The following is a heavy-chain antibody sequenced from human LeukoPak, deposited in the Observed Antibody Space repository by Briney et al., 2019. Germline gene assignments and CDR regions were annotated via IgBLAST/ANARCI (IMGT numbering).Heavy chain of an antibody. Sequence: GGSLRLSCAASGFTFDDYGMSWVRQAPGKGLEWVSGINWNGGSTGYADSVKGRFTISRDNAKNSLYLQMNSLRAEDTALYYCARGTLKAAATDFDYWGQGTLFTVSS. CDR3: ARGTLKAAATDFDY. D-gene: IGHD6-13*01. CDR1: GFTFDDYG. V-gene: IGHV3-20*04. J-gene: IGHJ4*02. CDR2: INWNGGST.